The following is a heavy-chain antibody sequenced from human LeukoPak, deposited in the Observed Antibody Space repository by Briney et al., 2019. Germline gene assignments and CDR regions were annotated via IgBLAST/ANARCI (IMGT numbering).Heavy chain of an antibody. Sequence: PSETLSLTCAVYGGSFSGYYWSWIRQPPGKGLEWIGEINHSGSTNYNPSLTSRVTISVDTSKNQFSLKLSSVTAADTAVYYCARALGYCSGGSCYDNYYYMDVWGKGTTVTVSS. V-gene: IGHV4-34*01. CDR1: GGSFSGYY. CDR3: ARALGYCSGGSCYDNYYYMDV. CDR2: INHSGST. D-gene: IGHD2-15*01. J-gene: IGHJ6*03.